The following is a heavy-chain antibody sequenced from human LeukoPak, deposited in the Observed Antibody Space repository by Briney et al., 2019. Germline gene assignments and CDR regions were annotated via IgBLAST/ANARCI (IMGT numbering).Heavy chain of an antibody. CDR3: ARHLDYGDYYYMDV. J-gene: IGHJ6*03. Sequence: PSETLSLTCAVYGGSFSGYYWNWIRQPPGKGLEWIGEINHSGSTNYNPSLKSRVAISVDTSKNQFSLKLSSVTAADTAVYYCARHLDYGDYYYMDVWGKGTTVTISS. D-gene: IGHD4-17*01. CDR2: INHSGST. V-gene: IGHV4-34*01. CDR1: GGSFSGYY.